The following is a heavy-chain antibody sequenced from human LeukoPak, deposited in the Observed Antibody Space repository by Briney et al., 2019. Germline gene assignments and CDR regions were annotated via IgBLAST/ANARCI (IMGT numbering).Heavy chain of an antibody. J-gene: IGHJ4*02. CDR3: ASTTTVTTNLYYFDY. V-gene: IGHV4-59*12. D-gene: IGHD4-17*01. CDR2: IYYSGST. CDR1: GGSISSYY. Sequence: SETLSLTCTVSGGSISSYYWSWIRQPPGKGLEWIGYIYYSGSTNYNPSLKSRVTISVDTSKNQFSLKLSSATAADTAVYYCASTTTVTTNLYYFDYWGQGTLVTVSS.